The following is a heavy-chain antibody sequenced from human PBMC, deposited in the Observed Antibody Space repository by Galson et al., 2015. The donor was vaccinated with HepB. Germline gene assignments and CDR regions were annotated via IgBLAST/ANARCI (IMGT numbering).Heavy chain of an antibody. D-gene: IGHD2-8*01. CDR1: GDSISSGGWY. CDR3: AREWKVYEMGYYFGMDV. V-gene: IGHV4-31*03. J-gene: IGHJ6*02. CDR2: IFYSGAT. Sequence: TLSLTCTVSGDSISSGGWYWTWIRQRPGKGLEWIGYIFYSGATYYNPSLRSRITISVDTSKGQFHLKLSSVTAADTAVYYCAREWKVYEMGYYFGMDVWGQGTTVTVSS.